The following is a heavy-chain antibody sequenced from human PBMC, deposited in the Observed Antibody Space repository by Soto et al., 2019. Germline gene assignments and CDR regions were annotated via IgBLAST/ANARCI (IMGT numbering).Heavy chain of an antibody. CDR2: IYYSGST. V-gene: IGHV4-39*01. CDR1: GGSISSSSYY. Sequence: QLQLQESGPGLVKPSETLSLTCTVSGGSISSSSYYWGWMRQPPGKGLEWIGSIYYSGSTYYNPSLRSRVTISVDTSKNQFSLKLSSGTAADTAVYYCARSAGAFDYWGQGTLVTVSS. J-gene: IGHJ4*02. CDR3: ARSAGAFDY. D-gene: IGHD6-13*01.